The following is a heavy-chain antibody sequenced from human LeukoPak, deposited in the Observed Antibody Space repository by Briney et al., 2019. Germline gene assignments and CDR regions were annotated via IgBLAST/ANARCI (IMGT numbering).Heavy chain of an antibody. Sequence: ASVKVSCKASGYTFTSYGISWVRQAPGQGLEWMGWISAYNGNTNYAQKFQGRVTITADKSTSTAYMELSSLRSEDTAVYYCARVGGPEYNWFDPWGQGTLVTVSS. CDR3: ARVGGPEYNWFDP. CDR1: GYTFTSYG. CDR2: ISAYNGNT. J-gene: IGHJ5*02. D-gene: IGHD3-16*01. V-gene: IGHV1-18*01.